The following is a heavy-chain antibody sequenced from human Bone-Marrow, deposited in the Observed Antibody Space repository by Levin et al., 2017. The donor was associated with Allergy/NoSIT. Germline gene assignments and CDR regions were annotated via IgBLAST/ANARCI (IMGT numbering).Heavy chain of an antibody. Sequence: GGSLRLSCAASGLTFTNAWMNWVRQAPGKGLEWVGLIKTNADGGTIDYAAPVKGRFTISRDDSNNTLYLLMSSLKAEDTAVYYCSSGDFDFWSGYYSFEYWGQGTLVTVSS. D-gene: IGHD3-3*01. CDR1: GLTFTNAW. J-gene: IGHJ4*02. V-gene: IGHV3-15*01. CDR2: IKTNADGGTI. CDR3: SSGDFDFWSGYYSFEY.